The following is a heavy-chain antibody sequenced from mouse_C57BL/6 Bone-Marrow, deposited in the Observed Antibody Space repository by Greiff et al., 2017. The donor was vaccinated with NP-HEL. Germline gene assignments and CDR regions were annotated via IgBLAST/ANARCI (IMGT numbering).Heavy chain of an antibody. Sequence: QVQLQQPGAELVKPGASVKVSCKASGYTFTSYWMHWVKQRPGQGLEWIGRIHPSDSDTNYNQKFKGKATLTVDKSSSTAYMQLSSLTSEDSAVYYCAIEDGNYDFGVWGTGTTVTVSS. J-gene: IGHJ1*03. CDR1: GYTFTSYW. CDR2: IHPSDSDT. CDR3: AIEDGNYDFGV. V-gene: IGHV1-74*01. D-gene: IGHD2-1*01.